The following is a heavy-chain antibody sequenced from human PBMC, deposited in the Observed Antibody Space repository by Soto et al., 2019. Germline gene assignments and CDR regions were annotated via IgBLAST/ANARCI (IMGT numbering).Heavy chain of an antibody. J-gene: IGHJ4*02. Sequence: GGSLRLSCAASGFTFSSYAMSWVRQAPGKGLEWVSAISGSGGSTYYADSVKGRFTISRDNSKNTLYLQMNSLRAEDTAVYYCAKDPQRYYDSSGYYTYWGQGTLVTVSS. CDR1: GFTFSSYA. CDR3: AKDPQRYYDSSGYYTY. D-gene: IGHD3-22*01. CDR2: ISGSGGST. V-gene: IGHV3-23*01.